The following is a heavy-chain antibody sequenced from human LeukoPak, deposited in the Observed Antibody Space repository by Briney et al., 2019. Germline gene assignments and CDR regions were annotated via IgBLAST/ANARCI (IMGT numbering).Heavy chain of an antibody. CDR2: IYYSGST. D-gene: IGHD5-18*01. Sequence: SETLSLTCTVSGGSISNYYWSWIRQPPGKGLEWIGYIYYSGSTNYNPSLKSRVTISVDTSKNQFSLKLSSVTAADTAVYYCAGTFGYSYGYDYWGQGTLVTVSS. CDR3: AGTFGYSYGYDY. CDR1: GGSISNYY. J-gene: IGHJ4*02. V-gene: IGHV4-59*12.